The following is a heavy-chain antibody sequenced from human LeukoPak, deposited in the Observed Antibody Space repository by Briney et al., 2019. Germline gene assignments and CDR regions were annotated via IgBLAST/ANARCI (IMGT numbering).Heavy chain of an antibody. CDR2: ISSSSRYI. CDR3: ASDVDYYTDAFDV. D-gene: IGHD3-10*01. CDR1: GLTFSSYS. Sequence: GGSLRLSCAASGLTFSSYSMNWVRQAPGKGLEWVSCISSSSRYIYYADSVKGRFTISGDNAKNSLYLRMNSLRAEDTAVYYCASDVDYYTDAFDVWGQGTMVTVSS. V-gene: IGHV3-21*01. J-gene: IGHJ3*01.